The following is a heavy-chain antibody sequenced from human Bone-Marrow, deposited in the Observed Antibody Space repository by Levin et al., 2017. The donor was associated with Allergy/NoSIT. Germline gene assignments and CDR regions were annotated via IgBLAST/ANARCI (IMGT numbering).Heavy chain of an antibody. V-gene: IGHV1-3*01. J-gene: IGHJ3*02. D-gene: IGHD6-19*01. CDR3: ARISDFAVTGTRAFDI. Sequence: PGASVKVSCKASGYTFTNYAMHWVRQAPGQRLEWMGWINAGNGNTKYSQKFQGRVTITRDTSASTAYMELSSLRSEDTAVYYCARISDFAVTGTRAFDIWGQGTMVTVSS. CDR2: INAGNGNT. CDR1: GYTFTNYA.